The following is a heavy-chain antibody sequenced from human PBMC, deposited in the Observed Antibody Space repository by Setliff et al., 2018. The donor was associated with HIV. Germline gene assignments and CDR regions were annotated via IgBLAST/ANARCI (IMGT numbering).Heavy chain of an antibody. D-gene: IGHD3-16*01. CDR2: IYHSGST. Sequence: SETLSLTCAVSGYSISSGYYWGWIRQPPGKGLEWIGSIYHSGSTYYKSSLKSRVTIAVDTSKNQFSLALTSVTAADTAIYFCARVSLDLKYYDSAGYTHPLYFFDYWGQGKLVTVSS. V-gene: IGHV4-38-2*01. CDR3: ARVSLDLKYYDSAGYTHPLYFFDY. CDR1: GYSISSGYY. J-gene: IGHJ4*02.